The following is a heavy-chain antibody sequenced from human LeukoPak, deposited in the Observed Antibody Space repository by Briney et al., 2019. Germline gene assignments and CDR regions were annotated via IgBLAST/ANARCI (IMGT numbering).Heavy chain of an antibody. CDR3: ASGVSGSYYR. CDR2: INWNGGST. CDR1: GFTFDDYG. Sequence: PGGSLRLSCAASGFTFDDYGMSWVRQAPGKGLEWVSGINWNGGSTGYADPVKGRFTISRDNAKNSLYLQMNSLRAEDTALYYCASGVSGSYYRWGQGTLVTVSS. V-gene: IGHV3-20*04. D-gene: IGHD1-26*01. J-gene: IGHJ4*02.